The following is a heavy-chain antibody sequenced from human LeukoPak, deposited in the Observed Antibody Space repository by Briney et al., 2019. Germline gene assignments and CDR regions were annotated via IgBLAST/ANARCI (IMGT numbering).Heavy chain of an antibody. CDR1: GGTFSTYA. D-gene: IGHD3-10*01. CDR3: ARALGTYYYGSRSYGY. V-gene: IGHV1-69*05. J-gene: IGHJ4*02. Sequence: SVKVSCKASGGTFSTYAISWVRQAPGQGLEWMGGIIPIFGAANYAQKFQGRVTITTDESTSTAYMELSSLRSEDTAVYYCARALGTYYYGSRSYGYWGQGTLVTVSS. CDR2: IIPIFGAA.